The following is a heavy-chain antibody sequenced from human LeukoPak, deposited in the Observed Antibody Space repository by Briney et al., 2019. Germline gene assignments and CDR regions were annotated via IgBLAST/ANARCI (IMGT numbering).Heavy chain of an antibody. J-gene: IGHJ6*02. CDR2: INHSGST. D-gene: IGHD2-8*01. V-gene: IGHV4-34*01. Sequence: ASETLSLTCAVYGGSFSGYCWSWIRQPPGKGLEWIGEINHSGSTNYNPSLKSRVTISVDTSKNQFSLKLSSVTAADTAVYYCARLPRMAYYYYGMDVWGQGTTVTVSS. CDR3: ARLPRMAYYYYGMDV. CDR1: GGSFSGYC.